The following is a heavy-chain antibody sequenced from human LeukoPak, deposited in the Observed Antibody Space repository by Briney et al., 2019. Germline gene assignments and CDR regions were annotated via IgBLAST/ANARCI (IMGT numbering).Heavy chain of an antibody. Sequence: PGRSLRLSCAASGFTFSSYGMHWVRQAPGKGLEWVAVIWYDGSNKYYADSVKGRFTISRDNSKNTLYLQMNSLRAEGTAVYYCARGPHSSGWWGIDYWGQGTLVTVSS. CDR2: IWYDGSNK. CDR1: GFTFSSYG. D-gene: IGHD6-19*01. V-gene: IGHV3-33*01. CDR3: ARGPHSSGWWGIDY. J-gene: IGHJ4*02.